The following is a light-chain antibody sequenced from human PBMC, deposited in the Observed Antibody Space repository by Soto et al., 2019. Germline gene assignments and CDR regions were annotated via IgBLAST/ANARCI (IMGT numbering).Light chain of an antibody. CDR2: VAS. CDR3: QKYDSAPFT. CDR1: QGIGNY. V-gene: IGKV1-27*01. J-gene: IGKJ3*01. Sequence: DIQMTQSPSALSASVGDRVTITCRAIQGIGNYLAWYQQKPGKVPNVLIYVASTLQSEVPSRFSGSGSGTVFTLTITSLKPEDVAAYYCQKYDSAPFTFGPGTKVDIK.